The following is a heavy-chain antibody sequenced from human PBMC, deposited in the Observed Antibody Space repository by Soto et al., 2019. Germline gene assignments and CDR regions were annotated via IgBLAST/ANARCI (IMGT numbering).Heavy chain of an antibody. CDR1: GFSFSNYG. Sequence: EVNLLESGGDLKQPGGSLRLSCAASGFSFSNYGMSWVRQAPGKGLEWVSAISGSGGNPRYADSVKGRFTISRDNSRNTLYLRMISLRADDTAVYYCAKDSRVCAGSGWSHASWGQGTLVTVSS. J-gene: IGHJ5*02. D-gene: IGHD6-19*01. CDR3: AKDSRVCAGSGWSHAS. V-gene: IGHV3-23*01. CDR2: ISGSGGNP.